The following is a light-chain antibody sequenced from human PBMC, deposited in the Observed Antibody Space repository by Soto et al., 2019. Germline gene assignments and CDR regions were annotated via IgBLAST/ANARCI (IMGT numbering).Light chain of an antibody. CDR1: SSDVGTYNR. V-gene: IGLV2-18*02. CDR2: EVT. J-gene: IGLJ3*02. CDR3: GSYTSISTLV. Sequence: QSALTQPPSVSGSPGQSVTISCTGTSSDVGTYNRVSWYQQPPGTAPKLIIYEVTSRPSGVPDRFSGSKSGNTASLTISGLQAEDEADYYWGSYTSISTLVFGGGTKLTVL.